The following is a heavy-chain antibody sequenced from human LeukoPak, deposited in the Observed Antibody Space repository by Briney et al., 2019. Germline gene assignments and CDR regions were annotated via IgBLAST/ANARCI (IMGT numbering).Heavy chain of an antibody. V-gene: IGHV3-23*01. CDR1: GFTFSSYA. D-gene: IGHD3-10*01. J-gene: IGHJ4*02. CDR2: ISGSGGST. CDR3: AKDGAYYGSGKNDY. Sequence: AGGSLRLSCAASGFTFSSYAMSWVRQAPEKGPEWVSAISGSGGSTYYADSVKGRFTISRDNSKNTLYLQTNSLRAEDTAVYYCAKDGAYYGSGKNDYWGQGTLVTVSS.